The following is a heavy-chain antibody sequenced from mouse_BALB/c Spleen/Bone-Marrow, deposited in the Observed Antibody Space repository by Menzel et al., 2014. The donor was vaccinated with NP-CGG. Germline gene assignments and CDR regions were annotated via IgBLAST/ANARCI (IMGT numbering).Heavy chain of an antibody. V-gene: IGHV1-20*02. J-gene: IGHJ3*01. CDR2: INPYNGDT. D-gene: IGHD2-4*01. Sequence: VQLQQSGPELVKPGASVKISCKASGYSFTGYFMNWVMQSHGKSLEWIGRINPYNGDTFYNQKFKGKATLTVDKSSNTAPMELRSRASEDSAVYYCARIYDYDRGAWFAYWGQGTLVTVSA. CDR1: GYSFTGYF. CDR3: ARIYDYDRGAWFAY.